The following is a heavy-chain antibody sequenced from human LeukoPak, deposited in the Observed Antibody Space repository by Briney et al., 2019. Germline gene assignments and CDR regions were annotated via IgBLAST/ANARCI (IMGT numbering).Heavy chain of an antibody. D-gene: IGHD6-19*01. CDR1: GGSISSSNW. J-gene: IGHJ5*02. V-gene: IGHV4-4*02. Sequence: SGTLSLTCAVSGGSISSSNWWSWVRQPPGKGLEWIGEIYHSGSTNYNPSLKSRVTISVDKSKNQFSLKLSSVTAADTAVYYCARCRKGIAVGGPFDPWGQGTLVTVSS. CDR2: IYHSGST. CDR3: ARCRKGIAVGGPFDP.